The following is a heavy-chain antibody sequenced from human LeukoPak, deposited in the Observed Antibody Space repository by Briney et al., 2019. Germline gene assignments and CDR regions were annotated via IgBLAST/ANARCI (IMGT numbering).Heavy chain of an antibody. CDR2: IYHSGST. CDR3: ARAVDFWSGSEP. V-gene: IGHV4-30-2*01. J-gene: IGHJ5*02. Sequence: KPSETLSLTCTVSGGSISSGGYYWSWIRQPPGKGLEWIGYIYHSGSTYYNPSLKSRVAISVDRSKNQFSLKLSSVTAADTAVYYCARAVDFWSGSEPWGQGTLVTVSS. D-gene: IGHD3-3*01. CDR1: GGSISSGGYY.